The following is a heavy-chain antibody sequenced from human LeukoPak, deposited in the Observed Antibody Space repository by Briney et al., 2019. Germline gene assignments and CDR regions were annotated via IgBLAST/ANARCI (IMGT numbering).Heavy chain of an antibody. CDR2: VHYSGTA. CDR3: ARGGYSGYDHGYFDY. J-gene: IGHJ4*02. V-gene: IGHV4-59*01. Sequence: SETLSLTCTVSDGSITNYDWSWVRQPPGKGLEFIGHVHYSGTANYNPSLRSRVTISIDTSKKHFFLKLKSVTAADTAVYYCARGGYSGYDHGYFDYWGQGTLVTVSS. D-gene: IGHD5-12*01. CDR1: DGSITNYD.